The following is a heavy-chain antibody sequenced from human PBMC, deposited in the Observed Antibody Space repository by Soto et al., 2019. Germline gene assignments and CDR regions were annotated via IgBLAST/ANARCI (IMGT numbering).Heavy chain of an antibody. CDR2: IYYSGST. J-gene: IGHJ6*02. CDR3: ARVDYYYYGMDV. CDR1: GGSISSSSYY. V-gene: IGHV4-39*01. Sequence: SETLSLTCTVSGGSISSSSYYWGWIRQPPGKGLEWIGSIYYSGSTYYNPSLKSRVTISVDTSKNQFSLKLSSVTAADTAVYYCARVDYYYYGMDVWGQGTTVTV.